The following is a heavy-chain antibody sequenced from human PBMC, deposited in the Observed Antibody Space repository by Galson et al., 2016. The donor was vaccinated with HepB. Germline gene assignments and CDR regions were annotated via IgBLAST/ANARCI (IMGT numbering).Heavy chain of an antibody. D-gene: IGHD3-22*01. CDR2: ISYAGSNK. CDR1: GFTFNSNA. V-gene: IGHV3-30*04. CDR3: ARGEMDSYDYLGHEYFQY. Sequence: SLRLSCAASGFTFNSNAFHWVRQAPDKGLEWVAHISYAGSNKYYADSVQGRFTIARENSTNKLYLQMNSLRAEDTGVYYCARGEMDSYDYLGHEYFQYWGQGSLVIVSS. J-gene: IGHJ1*01.